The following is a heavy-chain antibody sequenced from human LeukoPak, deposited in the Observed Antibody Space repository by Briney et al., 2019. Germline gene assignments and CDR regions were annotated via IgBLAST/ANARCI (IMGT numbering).Heavy chain of an antibody. Sequence: ASVKVSCKASGGTFSSYAISWVRQAPGQGLEWMGRIIPILGIANYAQKFQGRVTITADKSTSTAYMELSSLRSEDTAVYYCARAPPPDYDYVWGSYRHGGDYWGQGTLVTVSS. CDR1: GGTFSSYA. V-gene: IGHV1-69*04. J-gene: IGHJ4*02. D-gene: IGHD3-16*02. CDR2: IIPILGIA. CDR3: ARAPPPDYDYVWGSYRHGGDY.